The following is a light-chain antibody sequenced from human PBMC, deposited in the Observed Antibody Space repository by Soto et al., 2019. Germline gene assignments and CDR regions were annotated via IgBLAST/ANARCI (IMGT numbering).Light chain of an antibody. CDR2: DAS. V-gene: IGKV1-5*01. J-gene: IGKJ4*01. CDR3: QQYSSYPLT. Sequence: DIQVTQSPSTLSVSVGDRVTITCRASESINGWLAWYQQKPGKAPKILIYDASKLERGVPSRLSGSGSGAEFTLTISSLQSDDLATYYCQQYSSYPLTFGGGTKVDIK. CDR1: ESINGW.